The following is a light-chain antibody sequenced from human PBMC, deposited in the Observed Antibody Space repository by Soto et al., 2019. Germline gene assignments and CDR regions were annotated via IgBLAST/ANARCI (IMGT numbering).Light chain of an antibody. CDR3: GTWDSSLSAEV. Sequence: QAVVTQPPSVSAAPGQKVTISCSASSSNIGNNYVSWYQQLPGTAPKLLIYDNNKRPSGIPDRFSGSKSGTSATLGITGLQTGDEADYYCGTWDSSLSAEVFGGGTKLTVL. CDR1: SSNIGNNY. CDR2: DNN. V-gene: IGLV1-51*01. J-gene: IGLJ2*01.